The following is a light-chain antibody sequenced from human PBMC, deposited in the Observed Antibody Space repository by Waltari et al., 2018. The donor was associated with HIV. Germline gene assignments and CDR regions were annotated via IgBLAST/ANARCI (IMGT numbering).Light chain of an antibody. Sequence: QSALTQPPSASGFPGQSVTISCTGTSSDVGSSNYVAWYQQYPGKAPKLLIYEITKRPSGVPDRFSGSKSGNPASLTVSGLQAEDEADYYCSSSAGGDTLVFGGGTKLTVL. CDR2: EIT. CDR3: SSSAGGDTLV. V-gene: IGLV2-8*01. J-gene: IGLJ3*02. CDR1: SSDVGSSNY.